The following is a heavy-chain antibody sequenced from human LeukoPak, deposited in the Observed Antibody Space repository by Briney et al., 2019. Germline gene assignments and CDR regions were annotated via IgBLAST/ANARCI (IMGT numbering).Heavy chain of an antibody. CDR1: GYSFTSYW. V-gene: IGHV5-51*01. D-gene: IGHD3-22*01. Sequence: PGESLKISCKGSGYSFTSYWICGGRQMPGKVLEWMVIIYPGDSDTRYSPSFQGQVTISADNSISTSYLQWSSLKASDTAMYYCARHGASSDFYYYFYPMDVWGQGTTVAVSS. CDR3: ARHGASSDFYYYFYPMDV. J-gene: IGHJ6*02. CDR2: IYPGDSDT.